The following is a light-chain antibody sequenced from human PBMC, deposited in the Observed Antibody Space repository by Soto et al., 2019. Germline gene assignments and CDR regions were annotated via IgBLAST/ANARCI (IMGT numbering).Light chain of an antibody. Sequence: DIVMTQSPDSLAVSLGERATINCKSSQSVLYSSNNKNYLAWYQQKPGQSPKLLIYWASTRESGVPDRFSGSGSGTDFTLTISSMHAADAALYSCQQYYRTPPTFGQGTKVDIK. CDR3: QQYYRTPPT. CDR2: WAS. J-gene: IGKJ1*01. V-gene: IGKV4-1*01. CDR1: QSVLYSSNNKNY.